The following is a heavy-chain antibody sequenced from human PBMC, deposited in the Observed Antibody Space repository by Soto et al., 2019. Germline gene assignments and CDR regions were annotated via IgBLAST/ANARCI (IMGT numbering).Heavy chain of an antibody. V-gene: IGHV3-53*01. Sequence: EVQLVESGGGLIQPGGSLRLSCAASGFTVSSNYMSWVRQAPGKGLEGVSVIYSGGSTYYADSVKGRFTISRDNSKNTLYLHMNSLRAEDTAVYYCATEVYGDYEDGDYYYGMDVWGQGTTVTVSS. D-gene: IGHD4-17*01. CDR1: GFTVSSNY. CDR2: IYSGGST. J-gene: IGHJ6*02. CDR3: ATEVYGDYEDGDYYYGMDV.